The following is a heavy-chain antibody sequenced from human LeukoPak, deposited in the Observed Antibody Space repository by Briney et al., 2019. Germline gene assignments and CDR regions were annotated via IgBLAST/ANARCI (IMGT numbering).Heavy chain of an antibody. CDR2: IMPLFGTA. Sequence: ASVKVSCKTSGGAFNNSAVCWVRQAPGQGLEWLGGIMPLFGTAGYAQKFQGRVTITKDESTRTVYLELTSLTSDDTAVYYCARDVHGDYGSGWFDPRGQGILVSVSS. CDR3: ARDVHGDYGSGWFDP. J-gene: IGHJ5*02. CDR1: GGAFNNSA. D-gene: IGHD4-17*01. V-gene: IGHV1-69*05.